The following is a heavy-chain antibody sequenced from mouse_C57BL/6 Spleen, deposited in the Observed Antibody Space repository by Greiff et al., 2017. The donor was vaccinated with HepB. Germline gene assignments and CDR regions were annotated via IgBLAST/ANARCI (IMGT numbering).Heavy chain of an antibody. D-gene: IGHD1-1*01. V-gene: IGHV1-15*01. CDR2: IDPETGGT. CDR1: GYTFTDYE. J-gene: IGHJ2*01. CDR3: TRSGITTVVATYYFDY. Sequence: VQLVESGAELVRPGASVTLSCKASGYTFTDYEMHWVKQTPVHGLEWIGAIDPETGGTAYNQKFKGKAILTADKSSSTAYMELRSLKSEDSAVYYCTRSGITTVVATYYFDYWGQGTTLTVSS.